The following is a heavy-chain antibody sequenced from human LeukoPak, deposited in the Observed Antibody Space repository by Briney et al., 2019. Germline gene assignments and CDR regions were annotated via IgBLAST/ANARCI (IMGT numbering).Heavy chain of an antibody. CDR2: INHSGST. CDR3: ARSYYGSGSPPSL. D-gene: IGHD3-10*01. Sequence: PGGSLRLSCAASGFTFSSYSMNWVRQAPGKGLEWIGEINHSGSTNYNPSPKSRVTISVDTSKNQFSLKLSSVTAADTAVYYCARSYYGSGSPPSLWGQGTLVTVSS. V-gene: IGHV4-34*01. J-gene: IGHJ4*02. CDR1: GFTFSSYS.